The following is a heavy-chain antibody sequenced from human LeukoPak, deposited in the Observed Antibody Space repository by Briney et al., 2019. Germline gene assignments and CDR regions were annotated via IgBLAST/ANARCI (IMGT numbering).Heavy chain of an antibody. D-gene: IGHD4-17*01. CDR1: GFTFSSYW. J-gene: IGHJ4*02. CDR2: INSDGSST. V-gene: IGHV3-74*01. CDR3: ARAYGDYGDYFDY. Sequence: GGSLRLSCAASGFTFSSYWMHWVRQAPGKGLVWVSRINSDGSSTSYADSVKGRFTISRDNAKNTLYLQMNSLRAEDTAVYYCARAYGDYGDYFDYWGQGTLVTVSS.